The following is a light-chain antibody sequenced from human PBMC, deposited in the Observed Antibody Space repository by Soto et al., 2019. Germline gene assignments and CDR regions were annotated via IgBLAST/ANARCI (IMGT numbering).Light chain of an antibody. CDR3: QQYGSSYPWT. J-gene: IGKJ1*01. CDR2: DAS. CDR1: QSVSSNY. Sequence: EIVLTQSPGTLSLSPGERATLSCRASQSVSSNYLAWYQQKPGQAPRLLIYDASSRATGIPDRFSGTGSATDFTLTISRLEPEDFAVYYCQQYGSSYPWTFGQGTKVDI. V-gene: IGKV3-20*01.